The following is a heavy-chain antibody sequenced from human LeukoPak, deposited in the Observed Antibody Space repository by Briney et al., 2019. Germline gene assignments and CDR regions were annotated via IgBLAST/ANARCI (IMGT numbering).Heavy chain of an antibody. V-gene: IGHV1-46*01. D-gene: IGHD3-22*01. Sequence: ASVKVSCKASGYTFTSYYMHWVRQAPGQGLEWMGLINPTGGSTGYAQKFQGRVTMTRDMSTSTDYMELSSLRSEDTAVYYCARERPSYDSSGYYYENWFDPWGQGTLVTVSS. CDR3: ARERPSYDSSGYYYENWFDP. CDR2: INPTGGST. CDR1: GYTFTSYY. J-gene: IGHJ5*02.